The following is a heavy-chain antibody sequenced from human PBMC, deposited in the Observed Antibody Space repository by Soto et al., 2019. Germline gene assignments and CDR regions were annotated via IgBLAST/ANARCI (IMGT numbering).Heavy chain of an antibody. Sequence: QVQLVQSGAEVKKPGSSVKVSCKASGGTFSSYAISWVRQAPGQGLEWMGGIIPIFGTANYAQKCQGRVTHTTDESTSTANRDLGSLRAKATAVYYCAREMTTVATRGAFDIWGQGTMVTVSS. CDR1: GGTFSSYA. CDR3: AREMTTVATRGAFDI. V-gene: IGHV1-69*05. J-gene: IGHJ3*02. D-gene: IGHD5-12*01. CDR2: IIPIFGTA.